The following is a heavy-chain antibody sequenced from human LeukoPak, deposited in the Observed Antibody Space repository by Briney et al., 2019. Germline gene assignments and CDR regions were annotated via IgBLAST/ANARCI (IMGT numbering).Heavy chain of an antibody. Sequence: GGPLRLSCATSGFTFSSNWMTWVRQAPGKGLEWVANIKEDGSENYYVDSVKGRFTISRDNAKNSLYLQMNSLRAEDTAVYYCARGRITMTWGQGTVVTVSS. D-gene: IGHD3-22*01. V-gene: IGHV3-7*01. CDR2: IKEDGSEN. CDR1: GFTFSSNW. J-gene: IGHJ4*02. CDR3: ARGRITMT.